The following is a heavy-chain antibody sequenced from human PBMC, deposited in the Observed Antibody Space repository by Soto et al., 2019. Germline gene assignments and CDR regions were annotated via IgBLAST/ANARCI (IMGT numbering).Heavy chain of an antibody. CDR1: GFTFNNYA. V-gene: IGHV3-23*01. Sequence: EVQLLESGGGLVQPGGSLRLSCAASGFTFNNYAMSWVRQAPGKGLEWVSAISASGGATYYADSVKGRFTISRDNYKNTLYLQMNGLRAEYTAVYYCPSRYDFDYWGQGTLVTVSS. J-gene: IGHJ4*02. CDR2: ISASGGAT. CDR3: PSRYDFDY. D-gene: IGHD5-12*01.